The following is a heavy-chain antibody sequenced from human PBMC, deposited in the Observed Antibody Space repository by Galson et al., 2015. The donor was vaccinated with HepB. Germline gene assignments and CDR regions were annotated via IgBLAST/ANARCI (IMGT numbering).Heavy chain of an antibody. CDR1: GGSMSGYY. V-gene: IGHV4-4*07. D-gene: IGHD6-19*01. Sequence: ETLSLICTVSGGSMSGYYWSWIRQPAGKGLEWIGRIYTSGSANYNPSLKSRVTMSVDTSKNQFSLTLRSVTAADTAVYYCARDGAAMTGTRHSFDPWGQGTLVTVSS. J-gene: IGHJ5*02. CDR3: ARDGAAMTGTRHSFDP. CDR2: IYTSGSA.